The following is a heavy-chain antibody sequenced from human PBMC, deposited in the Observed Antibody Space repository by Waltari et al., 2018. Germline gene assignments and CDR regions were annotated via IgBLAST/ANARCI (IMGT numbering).Heavy chain of an antibody. Sequence: QVQLQESGPGLVKPSETLSLTCTVSGGSINSSYWSWLRQHPGKGLEWIAYVYYSGNANDSPSIMYRVTLSLVTSRNQVALKLRSGTVADTAVYYCATSWIWSVGVSDTGPDAVDIWGQGTMVTVSS. CDR2: VYYSGNA. CDR1: GGSINSSY. J-gene: IGHJ3*02. V-gene: IGHV4-59*01. D-gene: IGHD3-3*01. CDR3: ATSWIWSVGVSDTGPDAVDI.